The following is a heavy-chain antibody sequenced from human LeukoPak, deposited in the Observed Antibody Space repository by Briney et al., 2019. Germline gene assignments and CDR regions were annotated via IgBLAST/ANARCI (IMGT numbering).Heavy chain of an antibody. J-gene: IGHJ3*02. CDR2: IYHSGST. D-gene: IGHD3-22*01. V-gene: IGHV4-4*02. CDR3: ARVGDYYDSSGYPVAFDI. Sequence: PSGTLSLTCAVSGGSISSSNWWSWVRQPPGKGLEWIGEIYHSGSTNYNPSLKSRVTISVDKSKNQFSLKLSSVTAADTAVYYCARVGDYYDSSGYPVAFDIWGQGTMVTVSS. CDR1: GGSISSSNW.